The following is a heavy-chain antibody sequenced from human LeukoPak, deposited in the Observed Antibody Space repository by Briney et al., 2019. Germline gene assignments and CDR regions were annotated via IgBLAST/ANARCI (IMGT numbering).Heavy chain of an antibody. D-gene: IGHD4-17*01. J-gene: IGHJ5*02. V-gene: IGHV1-18*01. Sequence: ASVKVSCKASGYTFTSYGISWVGQAPGQGLEWMGWISAFNGNTNYAQKLQGRVTMTTDTSTSTAYMELGSLTSDDTAVYYCARVPLYGLNWFDPWGQGTLVTVSS. CDR3: ARVPLYGLNWFDP. CDR2: ISAFNGNT. CDR1: GYTFTSYG.